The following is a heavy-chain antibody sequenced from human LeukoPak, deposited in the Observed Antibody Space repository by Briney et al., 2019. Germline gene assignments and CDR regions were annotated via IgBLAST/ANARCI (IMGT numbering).Heavy chain of an antibody. D-gene: IGHD3-10*01. V-gene: IGHV4-59*01. Sequence: PSETLSLTCTVSGGSISSYYWSWIRQPPGKGLEWIGYTYYSGSTNYNPSLKSRVTISVDTSKNQFSLKLSSVTAADTAVYYCARGRCRISMVREYYFDYWGQGTLVTVSS. CDR2: TYYSGST. J-gene: IGHJ4*02. CDR3: ARGRCRISMVREYYFDY. CDR1: GGSISSYY.